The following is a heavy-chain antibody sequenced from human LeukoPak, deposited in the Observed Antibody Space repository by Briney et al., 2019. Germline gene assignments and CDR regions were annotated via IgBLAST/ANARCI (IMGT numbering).Heavy chain of an antibody. J-gene: IGHJ4*02. Sequence: GGSLRLSCAASRFTFSSYWMHWVRQAPGKGLVWVSRINSDGSSTSYADSVKGRFTISRDNAKNTVYLQVNSLRAEDTAVYYCARGMFGGYCTDYWGQGTLVTVSS. CDR3: ARGMFGGYCTDY. D-gene: IGHD3-3*01. CDR1: RFTFSSYW. CDR2: INSDGSST. V-gene: IGHV3-74*01.